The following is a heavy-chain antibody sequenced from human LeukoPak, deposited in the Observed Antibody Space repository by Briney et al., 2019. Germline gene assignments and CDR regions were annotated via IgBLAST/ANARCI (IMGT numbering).Heavy chain of an antibody. D-gene: IGHD2-21*02. CDR3: ATHPLVVTARAELIDY. V-gene: IGHV1-2*02. Sequence: ASVKVSCKASGYTFTGYYMHWVRQAPGQGLEWMGWINPNSGGTNYAQKFQGRVTMTRDTSISTAYMELSRLRSDDTAVYYCATHPLVVTARAELIDYWGQGTLVTVSS. CDR1: GYTFTGYY. CDR2: INPNSGGT. J-gene: IGHJ4*02.